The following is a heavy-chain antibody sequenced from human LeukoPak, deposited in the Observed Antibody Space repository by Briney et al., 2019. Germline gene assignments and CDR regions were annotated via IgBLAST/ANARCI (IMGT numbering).Heavy chain of an antibody. J-gene: IGHJ4*02. Sequence: GGSLRLSCAASGFTFNSYWMHWVRQAPGKGLVWVSRINNDGSSTSYADSVKGRFTISRDNSKNTLYLQMNSLRAEDTAVYYCANSGSYYVLDYWGQGTLVTVSS. V-gene: IGHV3-74*01. D-gene: IGHD1-26*01. CDR2: INNDGSST. CDR1: GFTFNSYW. CDR3: ANSGSYYVLDY.